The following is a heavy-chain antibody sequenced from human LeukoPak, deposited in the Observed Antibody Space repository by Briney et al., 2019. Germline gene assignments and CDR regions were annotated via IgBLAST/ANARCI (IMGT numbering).Heavy chain of an antibody. CDR1: GFIFSSSA. D-gene: IGHD4-17*01. CDR2: IRNKAHNYAT. J-gene: IGHJ4*02. V-gene: IGHV3-73*01. CDR3: TRHVGGDYVFDY. Sequence: PGGSLRLSCAASGFIFSSSAMHWVRQASGKWPEWVGRIRNKAHNYATAYAASVKGRFTISRDDSKNTAYLQMNRLKSEDTAVYYCTRHVGGDYVFDYWGQGTLVTVSS.